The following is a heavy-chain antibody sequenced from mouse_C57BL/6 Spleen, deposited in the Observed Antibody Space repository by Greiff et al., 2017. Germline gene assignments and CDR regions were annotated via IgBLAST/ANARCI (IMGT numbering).Heavy chain of an antibody. CDR3: ARSYYGSSYGYFDV. Sequence: EVQLQESGPELVKPGASVTMSCTASGYTFTDYNMHWVKQSHGKSLEWIGYINPNNGGTSYNQKFKGKATLTVNKSSSTAYMELRSLTSEDSAVYYCARSYYGSSYGYFDVWGTGTTVTVAS. CDR1: GYTFTDYN. V-gene: IGHV1-22*01. D-gene: IGHD1-1*01. CDR2: INPNNGGT. J-gene: IGHJ1*03.